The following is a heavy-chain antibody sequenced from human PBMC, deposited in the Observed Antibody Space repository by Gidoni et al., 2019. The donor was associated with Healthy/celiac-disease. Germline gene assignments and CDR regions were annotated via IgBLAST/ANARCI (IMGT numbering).Heavy chain of an antibody. Sequence: EVQLLESGGGLVQPGGSLRPSCAALGLPCSSYAMSWVCLAPGKGLEWVSAISGSGSSTYYADSVKGRLTISRDNSKNTLYLQMNSLRAEDTAVYYCAKPRAGGYQLHTFDYWGQGTLVTVSS. D-gene: IGHD2-2*01. CDR2: ISGSGSST. CDR3: AKPRAGGYQLHTFDY. J-gene: IGHJ4*02. CDR1: GLPCSSYA. V-gene: IGHV3-23*01.